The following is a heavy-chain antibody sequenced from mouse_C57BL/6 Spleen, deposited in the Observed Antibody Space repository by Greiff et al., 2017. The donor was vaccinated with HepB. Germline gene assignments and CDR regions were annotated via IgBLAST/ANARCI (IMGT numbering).Heavy chain of an antibody. CDR3: ARERITTVVAPYAMDY. CDR2: IHPNSGST. J-gene: IGHJ4*01. Sequence: VQLQQPGAELVKPGASVKLSCKASGYTFTSYWMHWVKQRPGQGLEWIGMIHPNSGSTNYNEKFKSKATLTVDKSSSTAYMQLSSLTSEDSAVYYCARERITTVVAPYAMDYWGQGTSVTVSS. D-gene: IGHD1-1*01. CDR1: GYTFTSYW. V-gene: IGHV1-64*01.